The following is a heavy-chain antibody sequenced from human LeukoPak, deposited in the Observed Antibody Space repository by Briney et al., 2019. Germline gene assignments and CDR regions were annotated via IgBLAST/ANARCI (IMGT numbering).Heavy chain of an antibody. J-gene: IGHJ4*02. CDR3: ARAYDKAYDY. V-gene: IGHV3-23*01. CDR2: INPNGDRT. Sequence: GGSLRLSCAASGIIFGSHGMAWVRQAPGKGLEWVSSINPNGDRTFHADFVKGRFTISRDNSKNTVSLHMNSLRAEDSAIYRCARAYDKAYDYWGQGTLVTVSS. CDR1: GIIFGSHG. D-gene: IGHD2-21*01.